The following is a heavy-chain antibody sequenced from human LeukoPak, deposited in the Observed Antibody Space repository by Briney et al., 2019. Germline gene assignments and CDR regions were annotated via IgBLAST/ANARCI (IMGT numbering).Heavy chain of an antibody. V-gene: IGHV1-46*01. D-gene: IGHD1/OR15-1a*01. CDR3: AKGCPRTVY. CDR1: LYTFTSYY. CDR2: INPRGWGT. J-gene: IGHJ4*02. Sequence: PVKVSCKASLYTFTSYYMHSVRQATAQGLDWMGMINPRGWGTSYAQKFQGRVIMTRDNSKNTLYLSINRLRAEDTAVYYCAKGCPRTVYWGQGTLVTVSS.